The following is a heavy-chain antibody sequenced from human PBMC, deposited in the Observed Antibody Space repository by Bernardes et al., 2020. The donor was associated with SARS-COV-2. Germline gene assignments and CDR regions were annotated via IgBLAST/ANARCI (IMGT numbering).Heavy chain of an antibody. V-gene: IGHV4-61*08. Sequence: SETLSLTCIVSGDSVTTVGYYWSWLLQPPGKGLEWMGYIHFTGINKYNPSLKSRVSISVDTSKNLLSLNPTSVTAADTAVYYCARGGRAPAMVGGVINWLDPWGQGTLVTVSS. CDR2: IHFTGIN. D-gene: IGHD3-10*01. J-gene: IGHJ5*02. CDR1: GDSVTTVGYY. CDR3: ARGGRAPAMVGGVINWLDP.